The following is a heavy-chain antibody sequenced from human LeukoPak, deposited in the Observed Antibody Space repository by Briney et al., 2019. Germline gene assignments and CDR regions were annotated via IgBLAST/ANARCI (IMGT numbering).Heavy chain of an antibody. CDR2: INHSGST. CDR1: GGSFSDYY. CDR3: ARIRTTVTTFVRYHYGMDV. Sequence: SETLSLTCAVYGGSFSDYYWSWIRQPPGKGLEWIGEINHSGSTNYNPSLKSRVTIPVDTSKNQFSLKLSSVTAADTAVYYCARIRTTVTTFVRYHYGMDVWGQGTTVTVSS. D-gene: IGHD4-11*01. V-gene: IGHV4-34*01. J-gene: IGHJ6*02.